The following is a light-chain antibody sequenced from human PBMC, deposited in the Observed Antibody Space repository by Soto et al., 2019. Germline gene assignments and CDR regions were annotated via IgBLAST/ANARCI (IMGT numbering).Light chain of an antibody. V-gene: IGLV2-11*01. Sequence: QSALTQPRSVSGSPGQSVTISCTGTSSDVGGYNYVSWYQQHPGKAPKLMIYDVSKRPSGVPDRFSGSKSGNTASLTISGLQAEDKADYYCCSYAGSYTLYVFGTGTKVTVL. CDR1: SSDVGGYNY. CDR2: DVS. CDR3: CSYAGSYTLYV. J-gene: IGLJ1*01.